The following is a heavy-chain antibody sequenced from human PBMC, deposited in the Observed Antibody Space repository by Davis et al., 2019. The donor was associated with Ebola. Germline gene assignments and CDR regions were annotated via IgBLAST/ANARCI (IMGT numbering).Heavy chain of an antibody. Sequence: ASVKVSCKASAGTFSSYAISWVRQAPGQGLEWMGWLSAYNDNTNYAQKLQGRVTMTTDTSTDTAYMELRSLRSDETAVYYCASDLASSSSLIFYGMDVWGQGTTVTVSS. CDR1: AGTFSSYA. J-gene: IGHJ6*02. CDR2: LSAYNDNT. CDR3: ASDLASSSSLIFYGMDV. V-gene: IGHV1-18*01. D-gene: IGHD6-13*01.